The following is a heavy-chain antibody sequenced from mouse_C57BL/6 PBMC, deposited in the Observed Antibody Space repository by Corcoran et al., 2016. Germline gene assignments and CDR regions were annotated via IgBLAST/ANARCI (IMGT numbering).Heavy chain of an antibody. CDR1: GYTFTDYN. CDR2: INPNNGGT. J-gene: IGHJ3*01. CDR3: ASLYEYEAGFAY. D-gene: IGHD2-4*01. Sequence: EVQLQQSGPELVKPGASVKMSCKASGYTFTDYNMHWVKQSHGKSLEWIGYINPNNGGTSYNQKFKGKATLTVNKSSSTAYMELRSLTSEDSAVYYCASLYEYEAGFAYWGQGTLVTVSA. V-gene: IGHV1-22*01.